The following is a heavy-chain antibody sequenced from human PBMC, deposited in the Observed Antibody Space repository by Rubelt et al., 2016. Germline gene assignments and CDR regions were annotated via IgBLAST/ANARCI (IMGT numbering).Heavy chain of an antibody. CDR2: INPSGCSP. CDR1: GYTFSNYY. J-gene: IGHJ6*02. V-gene: IGHV1-46*01. Sequence: QVRVVQSGAEVKKPGASVKVSCKASGYTFSNYYMHWVRQAPGQGLEWMGIINPSGCSPNYAQTFQGRVNMTRDKSTSTGYMEVGSLGSEDTAVYYCAGGSRGSGSYYDYGMDVWGQGTTVTVSS. CDR3: AGGSRGSGSYYDYGMDV. D-gene: IGHD3-10*01.